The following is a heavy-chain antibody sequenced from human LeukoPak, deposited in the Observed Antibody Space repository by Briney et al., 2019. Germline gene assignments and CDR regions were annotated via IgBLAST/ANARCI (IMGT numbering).Heavy chain of an antibody. CDR1: AGSISSGDYY. V-gene: IGHV4-30-4*08. J-gene: IGHJ4*02. Sequence: PSETLSLTCTVSAGSISSGDYYWSWIRQPPGKGLEWIGYIYYSGSTYYNPSLKSRVTISVDTSKNQFSLKLSSVTAADTAVYYCASSENYGSGSYDYWGQGTLVTVSS. CDR3: ASSENYGSGSYDY. D-gene: IGHD3-10*01. CDR2: IYYSGST.